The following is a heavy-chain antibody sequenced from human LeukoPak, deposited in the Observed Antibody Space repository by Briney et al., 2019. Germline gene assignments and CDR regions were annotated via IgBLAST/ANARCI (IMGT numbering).Heavy chain of an antibody. Sequence: GGSLRLSCAASGFTFSSYAMSWVRQAPGKGLEWVSTISDNGGSTYYADSVKGRFTISRDNSKNTLYLQMNRLRAEDTAVYYCAKPPPDSSSWLFDYWGQGALVTVSS. CDR1: GFTFSSYA. CDR2: ISDNGGST. D-gene: IGHD6-13*01. CDR3: AKPPPDSSSWLFDY. J-gene: IGHJ4*02. V-gene: IGHV3-23*01.